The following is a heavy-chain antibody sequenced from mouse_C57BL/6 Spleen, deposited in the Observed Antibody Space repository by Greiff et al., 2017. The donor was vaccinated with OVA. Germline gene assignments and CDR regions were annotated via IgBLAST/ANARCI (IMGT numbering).Heavy chain of an antibody. V-gene: IGHV1-55*01. CDR3: AEYDYGSPWFAY. CDR1: GYTFTSYW. D-gene: IGHD2-4*01. J-gene: IGHJ3*01. CDR2: IYPGSGST. Sequence: QVQLQQPGAELVKPGASVKISCKASGYTFTSYWITWVEQRPGQGLEWIGDIYPGSGSTNYNEKFKSKATLTVDTSSSTAYMQLSSLTSEDSAVYYCAEYDYGSPWFAYWGQGTLVTVSA.